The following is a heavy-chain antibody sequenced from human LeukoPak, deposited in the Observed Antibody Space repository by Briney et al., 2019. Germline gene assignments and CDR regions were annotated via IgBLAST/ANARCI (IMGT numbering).Heavy chain of an antibody. Sequence: SETLSLTCAVYGGSFSGYYWSWIRQPPGKGLEWIGEINHSGSTNYNPSLKSRVTISVDTSKNQSSLKLSSVTAADTAVYYCAVRFAYWGQGTLVTVSS. J-gene: IGHJ4*02. CDR3: AVRFAY. V-gene: IGHV4-34*01. CDR2: INHSGST. CDR1: GGSFSGYY.